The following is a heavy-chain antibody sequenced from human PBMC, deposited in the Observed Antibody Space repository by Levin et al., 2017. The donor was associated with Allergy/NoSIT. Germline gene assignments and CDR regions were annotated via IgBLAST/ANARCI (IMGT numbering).Heavy chain of an antibody. CDR1: GFTFSTYV. CDR2: ISADGAPT. J-gene: IGHJ3*02. D-gene: IGHD6-19*01. V-gene: IGHV3-64D*06. Sequence: GGSLRLSCSASGFTFSTYVMHWVRQAPGKGLEYVSGISADGAPTYYADSVKGRFTISRDNSKNTLSLQMSSLRPEDTAVYYCVSDPLGGPSPAPAGPFDSWGQGTMVSVSS. CDR3: VSDPLGGPSPAPAGPFDS.